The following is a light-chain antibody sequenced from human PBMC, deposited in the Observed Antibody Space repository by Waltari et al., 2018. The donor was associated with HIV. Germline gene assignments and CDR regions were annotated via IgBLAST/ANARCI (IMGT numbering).Light chain of an antibody. CDR1: STNVGNQG. Sequence: QAGLTQPPSVSKGLRQTATLTCTGNSTNVGNQGAAWLQQHQGHPPKLLSYSNNNRPSGISERFSASRSGNTASLTITGLQPEDEADYYCSAWDSSLSAVVFGGGTKLTVL. J-gene: IGLJ2*01. V-gene: IGLV10-54*04. CDR3: SAWDSSLSAVV. CDR2: SNN.